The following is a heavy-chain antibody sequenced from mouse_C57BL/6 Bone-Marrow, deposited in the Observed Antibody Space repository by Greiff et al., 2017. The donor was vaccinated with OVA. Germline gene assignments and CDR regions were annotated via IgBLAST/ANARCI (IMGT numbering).Heavy chain of an antibody. V-gene: IGHV5-4*01. CDR2: ISDGGSYT. J-gene: IGHJ2*01. D-gene: IGHD1-1*01. CDR1: GFTFSSYA. CDR3: ARDENYGSSFPYFDY. Sequence: EVNLVESGGGLVKPGGSLKLSCAASGFTFSSYAMSWVRQTPEKRLEWVATISDGGSYTYYPDNVKGRFTISRDNAKNNLYLQMSHLKSEDTAMYYCARDENYGSSFPYFDYWGQGTTLTVSS.